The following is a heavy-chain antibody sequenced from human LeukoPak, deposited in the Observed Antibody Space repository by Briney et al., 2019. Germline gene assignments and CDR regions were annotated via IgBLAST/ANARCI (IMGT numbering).Heavy chain of an antibody. CDR3: AREGTTITTWDS. CDR1: GGSFSGYY. V-gene: IGHV4-34*01. CDR2: IYYSGST. Sequence: PSETLSLTCAVYGGSFSGYYWSWIRQPPGKGLEWIGSIYYSGSTYYNPSLKSRVTISVDTSKNQFSLKLNSVTAADTAVYYCAREGTTITTWDSWGQGTLVTVSS. J-gene: IGHJ4*02. D-gene: IGHD4-11*01.